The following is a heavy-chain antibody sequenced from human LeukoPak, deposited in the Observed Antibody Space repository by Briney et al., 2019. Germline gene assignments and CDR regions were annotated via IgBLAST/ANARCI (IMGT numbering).Heavy chain of an antibody. CDR2: INPNSGGT. Sequence: GASVKVSCKASGCTFTGYYMHWVRQAPGQGLEWMGWINPNSGGTNYAQKFQGRVTMTRDTSISTAYMELSRLRSDDTAVYYCARDGLVRGVIISYYYYYMDVWGKGTTVTVSS. J-gene: IGHJ6*03. D-gene: IGHD3-10*01. V-gene: IGHV1-2*02. CDR3: ARDGLVRGVIISYYYYYMDV. CDR1: GCTFTGYY.